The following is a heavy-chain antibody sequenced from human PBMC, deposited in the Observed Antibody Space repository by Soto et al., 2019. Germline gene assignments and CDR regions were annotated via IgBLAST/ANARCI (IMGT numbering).Heavy chain of an antibody. J-gene: IGHJ5*01. V-gene: IGHV4-34*01. D-gene: IGHD3-3*01. Sequence: SETLSLTCAVYGGSFSGYYWSWIRQPPGKGLEWIGEINHSGSTNYNPSLKSRVTISIDTSKNQFSLKLSSVTAADTAVYYCASLGTTIFGINWFDSWGQGTLVTVSS. CDR3: ASLGTTIFGINWFDS. CDR2: INHSGST. CDR1: GGSFSGYY.